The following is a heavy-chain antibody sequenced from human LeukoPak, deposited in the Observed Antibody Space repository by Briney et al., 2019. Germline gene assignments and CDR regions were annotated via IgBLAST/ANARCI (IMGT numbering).Heavy chain of an antibody. Sequence: PSETLSLTCTVSGGSISSYYWSWIRQPPGKGLEWIGYIYYSGSTNYNPSLKSRVTISVDTSKNQFSLKLSSVTAADTAVYYYAKSSSSWYNPNGNWFDPWGQGTLVTVSS. CDR3: AKSSSSWYNPNGNWFDP. CDR2: IYYSGST. D-gene: IGHD6-13*01. V-gene: IGHV4-59*01. CDR1: GGSISSYY. J-gene: IGHJ5*02.